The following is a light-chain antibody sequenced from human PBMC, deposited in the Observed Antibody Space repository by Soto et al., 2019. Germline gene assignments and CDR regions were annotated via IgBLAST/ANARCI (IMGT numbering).Light chain of an antibody. Sequence: DIQMTQSPSSLSASVGDRVTITCRASQSISSYLNWYQQKPGKTPKLLIWTTSSLQSGVPSRFSGSGSGTDSTLTISSLQPEDCATYYCQQSHSTPITFGQGTRLEIK. CDR2: TTS. V-gene: IGKV1-39*01. J-gene: IGKJ5*01. CDR1: QSISSY. CDR3: QQSHSTPIT.